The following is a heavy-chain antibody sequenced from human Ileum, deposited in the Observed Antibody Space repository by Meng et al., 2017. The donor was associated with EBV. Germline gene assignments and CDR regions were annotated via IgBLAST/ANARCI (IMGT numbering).Heavy chain of an antibody. Sequence: QVQLQEPGPGLVKPSETLSRTCTVSGGSVSSAHSFWTWIRQPPGKGLEWIGYMSYSGSTNYSPPLESRVTISVDTSKNQFSLKLSSVTAADTAVYYCAGDPHSGSPHWGQGTLVTVSS. CDR2: MSYSGST. D-gene: IGHD1-26*01. CDR3: AGDPHSGSPH. CDR1: GGSVSSAHSF. J-gene: IGHJ4*02. V-gene: IGHV4-61*01.